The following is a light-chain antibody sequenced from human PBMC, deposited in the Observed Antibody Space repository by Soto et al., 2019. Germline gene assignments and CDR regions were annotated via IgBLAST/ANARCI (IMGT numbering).Light chain of an antibody. CDR1: SSDVGGYNY. CDR2: EVS. V-gene: IGLV2-8*01. CDR3: SSYAGSNSPVV. Sequence: QSALTQPPSASGSPGQSVTISCTGTSSDVGGYNYVSWYQQHPVKAPKLMIYEVSKRPSGVPDRFSGSKSGNTASLTVSGLQAEDEADYYCSSYAGSNSPVVFGGGTKLTVL. J-gene: IGLJ2*01.